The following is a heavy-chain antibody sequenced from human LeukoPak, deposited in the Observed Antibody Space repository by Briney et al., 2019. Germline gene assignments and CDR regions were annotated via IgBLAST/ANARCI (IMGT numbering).Heavy chain of an antibody. CDR2: INPNSGGT. V-gene: IGHV1-2*02. CDR3: AGTRCTNGVCYPDNWFDP. D-gene: IGHD2-8*01. Sequence: ASVKVSCKASGYTFTGYYMHWVRQAPGQGLEWMGWINPNSGGTNYAQKFQGRVTMTRDTSISTAYMELSRLRSDDTAVYYCAGTRCTNGVCYPDNWFDPWGQGTLVTVSS. CDR1: GYTFTGYY. J-gene: IGHJ5*02.